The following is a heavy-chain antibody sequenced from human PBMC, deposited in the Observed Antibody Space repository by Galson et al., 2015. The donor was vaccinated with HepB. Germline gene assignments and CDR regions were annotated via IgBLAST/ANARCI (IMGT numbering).Heavy chain of an antibody. D-gene: IGHD6-13*01. CDR2: ISYDGSNK. Sequence: PRLSCAASGFTFSSYGMHWVRQAPGKGLEWVAVISYDGSNKYYADSVKGRFTISRDNSKNTLYLQMNSLRAEDMAVYYCAKLAAAGTSYSFDYWGQGTLVTVSS. CDR3: AKLAAAGTSYSFDY. CDR1: GFTFSSYG. V-gene: IGHV3-30*18. J-gene: IGHJ4*02.